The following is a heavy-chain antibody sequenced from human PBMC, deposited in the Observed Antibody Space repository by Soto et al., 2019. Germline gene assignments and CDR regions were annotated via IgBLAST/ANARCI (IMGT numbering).Heavy chain of an antibody. D-gene: IGHD1-26*01. Sequence: EEQLLESGGGSVQPGGSLRLSCTASGFNFRNYAMSWVRQAPGKGLEWVSIISSNGESTYHTGATYYADSVRGRFTISRDNSKNTLSLQMNSLRAEDTAKYFCAKDGRRVGPTLNWLDSWGQGTQVTVTS. V-gene: IGHV3-23*01. CDR3: AKDGRRVGPTLNWLDS. CDR2: ISSNGESTYHTGAT. CDR1: GFNFRNYA. J-gene: IGHJ5*01.